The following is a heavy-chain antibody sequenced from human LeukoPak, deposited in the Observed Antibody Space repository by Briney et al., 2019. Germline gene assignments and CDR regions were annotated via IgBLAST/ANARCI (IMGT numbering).Heavy chain of an antibody. CDR1: GFTFSSYS. CDR3: ARQPPPGIARTYAI. J-gene: IGHJ3*02. Sequence: PGGSLRLSRAASGFTFSSYSMNWVRQAPGKGLEWVSSISSSSSYIYYADSVKGRFTISRDNAKNSLYLQMNSLRAEDTAVYYCARQPPPGIARTYAIWGQGTMVTVSS. D-gene: IGHD6-13*01. V-gene: IGHV3-21*01. CDR2: ISSSSSYI.